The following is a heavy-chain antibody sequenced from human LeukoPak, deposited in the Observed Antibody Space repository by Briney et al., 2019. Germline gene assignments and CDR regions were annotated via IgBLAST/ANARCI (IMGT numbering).Heavy chain of an antibody. CDR1: GFAFSNYA. D-gene: IGHD3-3*02. CDR3: AKDQPFFKF. J-gene: IGHJ6*04. Sequence: GGSLRLSCTASGFAFSNYAMTWVRQAPGKGLEWVSVISTNGVTTYYAESVKGRFTISRDNSQNILFLQMNSLRAEDTAVYYCAKDQPFFKFWGKGTTVTVSS. V-gene: IGHV3-23*01. CDR2: ISTNGVTT.